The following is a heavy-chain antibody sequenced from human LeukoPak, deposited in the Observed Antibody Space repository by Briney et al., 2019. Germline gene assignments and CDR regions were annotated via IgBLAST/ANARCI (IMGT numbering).Heavy chain of an antibody. D-gene: IGHD3-22*01. CDR3: ATIVVVKDAFDI. V-gene: IGHV4-39*01. J-gene: IGHJ3*02. CDR1: GGSISSSSYY. CDR2: IYYSGST. Sequence: SETLSLTCTVSGGSISSSSYYWGWIRQPQGKGLEWIGSIYYSGSTYYNPSLKSRVTISVNTSKNQFSLKLSSVTAADAAVYYCATIVVVKDAFDIWGQGTMVTVSS.